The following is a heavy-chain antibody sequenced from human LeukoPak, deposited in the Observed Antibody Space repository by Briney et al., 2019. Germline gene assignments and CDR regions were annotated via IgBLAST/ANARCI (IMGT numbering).Heavy chain of an antibody. Sequence: GASVKVSCKASGGTFSSYAISWVRQAPGQGPEWMGGIIPIFGTANYAQKFQGRVTITADESTSTAYMELSSLRSEDTAVYYCARAYMVATHFDYWGQGTLVTVSS. CDR1: GGTFSSYA. CDR2: IIPIFGTA. V-gene: IGHV1-69*13. CDR3: ARAYMVATHFDY. J-gene: IGHJ4*02. D-gene: IGHD5-12*01.